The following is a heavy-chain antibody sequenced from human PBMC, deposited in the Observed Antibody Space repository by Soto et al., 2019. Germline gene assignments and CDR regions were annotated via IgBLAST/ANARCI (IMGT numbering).Heavy chain of an antibody. J-gene: IGHJ4*02. V-gene: IGHV3-73*01. CDR3: TRLYYDFWSGSWTFDY. Sequence: GGSLRLSCAASGFTFSGSAMHWVRQASGKGLEWVGRIRSKANSYATAYAASVKGRFTISRDDSKNTAYLQMNSLKTEDTAVYYCTRLYYDFWSGSWTFDYWGQGNLVTVSS. D-gene: IGHD3-3*01. CDR2: IRSKANSYAT. CDR1: GFTFSGSA.